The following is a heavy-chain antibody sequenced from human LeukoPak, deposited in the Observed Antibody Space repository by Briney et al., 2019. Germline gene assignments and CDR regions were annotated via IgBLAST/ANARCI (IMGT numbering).Heavy chain of an antibody. V-gene: IGHV3-73*01. CDR1: GFTLSGAA. D-gene: IGHD6-19*01. CDR2: IRSKADSYTT. CDR3: RAAVAGDYLDL. Sequence: GGSLRLSCAASGFTLSGAAMHWVRQASGKGLEWLGRIRSKADSYTTAYAASVKGRFTVSRDDSKNTAYLQMNSLKTEDTAVYYCRAAVAGDYLDLWGRGTLVTVSS. J-gene: IGHJ2*01.